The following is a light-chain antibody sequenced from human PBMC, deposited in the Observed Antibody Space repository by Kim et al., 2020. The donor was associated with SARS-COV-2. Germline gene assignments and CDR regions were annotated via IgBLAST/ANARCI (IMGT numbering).Light chain of an antibody. CDR1: QSGSASY. CDR2: GAS. Sequence: PGERAAPSCRASQSGSASYLAWYQQKPGQAPRLLIYGASSRATGIPDRFSGSGSGTDFTLTISRLEPEDFAVYYCQQYGTSPLTFGGGTKVDIK. CDR3: QQYGTSPLT. J-gene: IGKJ4*01. V-gene: IGKV3-20*01.